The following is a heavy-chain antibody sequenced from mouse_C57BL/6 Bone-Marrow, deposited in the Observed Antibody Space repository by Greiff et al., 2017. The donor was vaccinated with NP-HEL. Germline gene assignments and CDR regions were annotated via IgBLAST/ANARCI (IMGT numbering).Heavy chain of an antibody. CDR1: GYTFTTYP. J-gene: IGHJ4*01. V-gene: IGHV1-47*01. D-gene: IGHD1-1*01. Sequence: VKLMESGAELVKPGASVKMSCKASGYTFTTYPIEWMKQSHGKCLEWIGNFHPYNDDTKYNEKFKGKATLTVEKSSSTVYLDLSRFTSDDSAVNYGESGSNFDYAMDYWGQGTSVTVSS. CDR3: ESGSNFDYAMDY. CDR2: FHPYNDDT.